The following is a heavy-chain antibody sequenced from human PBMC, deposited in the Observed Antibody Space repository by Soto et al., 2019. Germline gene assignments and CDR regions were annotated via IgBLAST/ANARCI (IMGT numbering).Heavy chain of an antibody. CDR1: GNTFTYRY. V-gene: IGHV1-45*02. Sequence: QMQLVQSGAEVKKTGSSVTVSCKALGNTFTYRYLHWVRQAPGQALEWMGWITPFSGDVHYAQKLQERVTMTRDRSINTAYMQMSRLRSEDTAMYFCAGGGAGSGPFTWELPDHWGQGTLVTVSS. CDR2: ITPFSGDV. J-gene: IGHJ4*02. CDR3: AGGGAGSGPFTWELPDH. D-gene: IGHD1-26*01.